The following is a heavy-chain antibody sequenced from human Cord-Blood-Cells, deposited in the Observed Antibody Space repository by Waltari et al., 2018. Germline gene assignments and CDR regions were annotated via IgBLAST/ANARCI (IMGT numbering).Heavy chain of an antibody. D-gene: IGHD6-13*01. V-gene: IGHV3-15*01. CDR2: IKSKTDGGTT. CDR1: ASTFSNAW. CDR3: KGFPSSSWDDY. Sequence: EVQLVESGGGLVMPGGSLTLSCAASASTFSNAWLCWAPEAPGKGVECVGRIKSKTDGGTTDYAAPVKGRFTISRDDSKNTLYLQMNSLKTEDTAVYYCKGFPSSSWDDYWGQGTLVTVSS. J-gene: IGHJ4*02.